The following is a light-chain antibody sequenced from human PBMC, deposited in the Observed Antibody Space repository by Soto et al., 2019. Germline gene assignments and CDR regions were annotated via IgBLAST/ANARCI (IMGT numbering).Light chain of an antibody. J-gene: IGLJ1*01. V-gene: IGLV1-40*01. CDR2: GDT. Sequence: QSVLTQPPSVSGAPGQRVTVSCTGSRSNIGAGNDVQWYQQLPGTAPKLLIYGDTNRPSGVPDRFSGSESGTSASLAIAGLQAEDEADYYCASYESSVTYVFGSGTKVTVL. CDR1: RSNIGAGND. CDR3: ASYESSVTYV.